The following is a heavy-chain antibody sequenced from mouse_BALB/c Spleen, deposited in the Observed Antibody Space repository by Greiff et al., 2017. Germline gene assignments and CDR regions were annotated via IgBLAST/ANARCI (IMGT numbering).Heavy chain of an antibody. CDR1: GFTFSSFG. J-gene: IGHJ4*01. CDR3: ARDGNSPYYYAMDY. CDR2: ISSGSSTI. Sequence: EVNLVESGGGLVQPGGSRKLSCAASGFTFSSFGMHWVRQAPEKGLEWVAYISSGSSTIYYADTVKGRFTISRDNPKNTLFLQMTSLRSEDTAMYYCARDGNSPYYYAMDYWGQGTSVTVSS. V-gene: IGHV5-17*02. D-gene: IGHD2-1*01.